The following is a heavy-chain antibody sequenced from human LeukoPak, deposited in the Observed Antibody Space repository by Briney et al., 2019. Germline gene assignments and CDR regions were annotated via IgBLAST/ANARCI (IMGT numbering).Heavy chain of an antibody. CDR2: IRYDGSNK. Sequence: GGSLGLPCAASGFTFSSYGMHWVRQAPGRGLEWVAFIRYDGSNKYYADSVKGRFTISRDNSKNTLYLQMNSLRAEDTAVYYCARDRPGYSSGWYAPLDYWGQGTLVTVSS. D-gene: IGHD6-19*01. CDR1: GFTFSSYG. J-gene: IGHJ4*02. V-gene: IGHV3-30*02. CDR3: ARDRPGYSSGWYAPLDY.